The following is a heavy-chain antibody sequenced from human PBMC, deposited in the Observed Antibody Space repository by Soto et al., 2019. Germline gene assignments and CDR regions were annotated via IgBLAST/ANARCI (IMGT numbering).Heavy chain of an antibody. Sequence: ASVKVSCKASGYTFTRYGIGWVRPAPGQRLEWMGWINAGNGNTKYSQKFQGRVTITRDTSASTAYMELSSLRSEDTAVDYCARDIVPYSSPLDYWGQGTLVTVSA. CDR3: ARDIVPYSSPLDY. CDR1: GYTFTRYG. V-gene: IGHV1-3*01. J-gene: IGHJ4*02. D-gene: IGHD6-13*01. CDR2: INAGNGNT.